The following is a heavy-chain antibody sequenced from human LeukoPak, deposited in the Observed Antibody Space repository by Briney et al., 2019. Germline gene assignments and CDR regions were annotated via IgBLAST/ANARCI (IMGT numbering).Heavy chain of an antibody. CDR2: INQDGRKK. CDR3: SKWMGRHF. CDR1: MHIQYLL. V-gene: IGHV3-7*02. D-gene: IGHD6-19*01. J-gene: IGHJ4*02. Sequence: PGGSLRLSCLSTLLMHIQYLLYALRQASGKGLEWVANINQDGRKKFYVDSVEGRFTISRDDAKTSLFLQMNSLRVEDTAVYLCSKWMGRHFWGQGTLVTVSS.